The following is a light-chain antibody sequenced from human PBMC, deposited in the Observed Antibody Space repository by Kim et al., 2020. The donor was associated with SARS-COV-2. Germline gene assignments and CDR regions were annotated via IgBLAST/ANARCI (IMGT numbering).Light chain of an antibody. CDR2: DAS. Sequence: SLSPGERATRTCRASQRLSNSLAWYQQKPGQAPRLLIYDASNRATGIPARFSGSGSGTDFTLTISSLEPEDFAVYYCQQSSTLLTFGGGTKVDIK. CDR1: QRLSNS. V-gene: IGKV3-11*01. J-gene: IGKJ4*01. CDR3: QQSSTLLT.